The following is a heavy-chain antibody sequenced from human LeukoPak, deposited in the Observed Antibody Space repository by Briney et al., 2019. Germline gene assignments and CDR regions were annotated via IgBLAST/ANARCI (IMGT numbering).Heavy chain of an antibody. D-gene: IGHD3-9*01. CDR2: INHSDTYT. CDR3: ARDPLRYLRVGHYDY. J-gene: IGHJ4*02. Sequence: PGGSLRLSCAASGFTFSTYAMTWVRQAPGKGLEWISVINHSDTYTNYADSVKGRFTISRDNARNSVYLQMNSLRVEDTAVYYCARDPLRYLRVGHYDYWGQGTLVAVSS. CDR1: GFTFSTYA. V-gene: IGHV3-21*01.